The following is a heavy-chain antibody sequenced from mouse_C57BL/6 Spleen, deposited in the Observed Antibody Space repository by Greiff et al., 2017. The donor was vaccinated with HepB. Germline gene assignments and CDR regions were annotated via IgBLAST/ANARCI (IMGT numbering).Heavy chain of an antibody. Sequence: EVQWVESGGGLVKPGGSLKLSCAASGFTFSSYAMSWVRQTPEKRLEWVATISDGGSYTYYPDNVKGRFTISRDNAKNNLYLQMSHLKSEDTAMFYCAREASLAWFAYWGQGTLVTVSA. CDR2: ISDGGSYT. J-gene: IGHJ3*01. CDR1: GFTFSSYA. CDR3: AREASLAWFAY. V-gene: IGHV5-4*01. D-gene: IGHD6-1*01.